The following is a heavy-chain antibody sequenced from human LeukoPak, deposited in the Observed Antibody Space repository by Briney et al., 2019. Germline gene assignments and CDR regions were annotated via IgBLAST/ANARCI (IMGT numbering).Heavy chain of an antibody. D-gene: IGHD6-6*01. CDR2: IYYSGST. CDR3: ARHSSIAARFDY. V-gene: IGHV4-59*08. CDR1: GGSISSYY. J-gene: IGHJ4*02. Sequence: SETLSLTCTVSGGSISSYYWSWIRQPPGKGLEWIGYIYYSGSTNYNPSLKSRVTISVDTSKNQFSLKLSPVTAAGTAVYYCARHSSIAARFDYWGQGTLVTVSS.